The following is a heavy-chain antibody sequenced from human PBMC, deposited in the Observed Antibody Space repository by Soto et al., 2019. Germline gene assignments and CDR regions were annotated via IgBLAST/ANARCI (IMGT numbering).Heavy chain of an antibody. CDR1: GFTFSSYN. CDR3: ARDLGYGDPTWPYFDY. Sequence: EVQLVESGGGLVQPGGSLRLSCAASGFTFSSYNMNWVRQAPGKGLECVSYISSSSSTIYYADSVKGRFTISRDNAKNSLYLQMNSLRDEDTAVYYCARDLGYGDPTWPYFDYWGQGTLVTVSS. J-gene: IGHJ4*02. V-gene: IGHV3-48*02. CDR2: ISSSSSTI. D-gene: IGHD4-17*01.